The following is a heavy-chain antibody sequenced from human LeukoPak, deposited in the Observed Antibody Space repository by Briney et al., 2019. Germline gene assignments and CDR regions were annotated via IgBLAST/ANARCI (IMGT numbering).Heavy chain of an antibody. CDR2: ISGSGGST. D-gene: IGHD6-19*01. V-gene: IGHV3-23*01. J-gene: IGHJ6*03. CDR1: GFTFSSYA. Sequence: GGSLRLSCAASGFTFSSYAMSWVRQAPGKGLGWVSAISGSGGSTYYADSVKGRFTISRDNSKNTLYLQMNSLRAEDTAVYYCAKGSSGSYYYYYMDVWGKGTTVTISS. CDR3: AKGSSGSYYYYYMDV.